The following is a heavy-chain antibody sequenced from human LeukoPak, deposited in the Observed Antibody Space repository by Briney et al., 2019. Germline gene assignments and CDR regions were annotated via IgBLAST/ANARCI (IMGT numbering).Heavy chain of an antibody. CDR3: ARGGGRCSSTSCYRGNWFDP. CDR2: INHSGST. CDR1: GGSFSGYY. V-gene: IGHV4-34*01. Sequence: PSETLSLTCAVYGGSFSGYYWSWIRQPPGKGLEWIGEINHSGSTNYNPSLKSRVTIPVDTSKNQFSLKLSSVTAADAAVYYCARGGGRCSSTSCYRGNWFDPWGQGTLVTVSS. J-gene: IGHJ5*02. D-gene: IGHD2-2*01.